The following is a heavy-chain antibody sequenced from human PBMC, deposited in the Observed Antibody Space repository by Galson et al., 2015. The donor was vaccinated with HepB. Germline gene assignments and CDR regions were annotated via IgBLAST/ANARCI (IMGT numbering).Heavy chain of an antibody. CDR3: ATVAYSGGNWNYDYYGMDV. V-gene: IGHV3-30*04. CDR2: ISHDGSTK. Sequence: SLRLSCAASGFIFSRYAMHWVRQAPGKGLEWLTLISHDGSTKYDAESVKGRFTISRDNSKNVVYLEMNSLRGDDTAVYYCATVAYSGGNWNYDYYGMDVWGQGTTVTVSS. J-gene: IGHJ6*02. D-gene: IGHD1-26*01. CDR1: GFIFSRYA.